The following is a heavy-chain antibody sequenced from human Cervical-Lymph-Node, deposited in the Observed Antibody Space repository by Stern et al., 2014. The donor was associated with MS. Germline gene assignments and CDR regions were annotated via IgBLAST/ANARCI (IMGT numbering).Heavy chain of an antibody. J-gene: IGHJ4*02. Sequence: EDQLVESGGGVIQPGGSLRLSCTASGFPVSRDYMKWVRQAPGKGLEWVSLITNVGSTFYTDSVKGRFTISRDDSKNTVYLHMTSLRAEDTAMYYCARDTSSPERSDWWGQGTLVTVSS. CDR2: ITNVGST. CDR1: GFPVSRDY. V-gene: IGHV3-53*01. D-gene: IGHD1-1*01. CDR3: ARDTSSPERSDW.